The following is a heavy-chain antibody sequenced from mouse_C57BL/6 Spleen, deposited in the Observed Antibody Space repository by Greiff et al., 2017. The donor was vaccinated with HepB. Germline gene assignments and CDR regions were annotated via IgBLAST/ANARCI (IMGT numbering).Heavy chain of an antibody. V-gene: IGHV1-55*01. J-gene: IGHJ3*01. Sequence: VQLHQPGAELVKPGASVKMSCKASGYTFTSYWITWVKQRPGQGLEWIGDIYPGSGSTNYNEKFKSKATLTVDTSSSTAYMQLSSLTSEDSAVYYCARWGYSNYDWFAYWGQGTLVTVSA. CDR3: ARWGYSNYDWFAY. CDR2: IYPGSGST. CDR1: GYTFTSYW. D-gene: IGHD2-5*01.